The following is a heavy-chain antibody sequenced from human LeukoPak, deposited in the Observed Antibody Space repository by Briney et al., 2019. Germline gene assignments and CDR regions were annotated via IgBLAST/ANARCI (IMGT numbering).Heavy chain of an antibody. CDR2: ISGSGGST. CDR1: GFTFSSYA. J-gene: IGHJ6*02. CDR3: ARDYYDSSGYPKGAYYYYYGMDV. V-gene: IGHV3-23*01. Sequence: GGSLRLSCAASGFTFSSYAMSWVRQAPGKGLEWVSAISGSGGSTYYADSVKGRFTISRDNSKNSLYLQMNSLRAEDTAVYYCARDYYDSSGYPKGAYYYYYGMDVWGQGTTVTVSS. D-gene: IGHD3-22*01.